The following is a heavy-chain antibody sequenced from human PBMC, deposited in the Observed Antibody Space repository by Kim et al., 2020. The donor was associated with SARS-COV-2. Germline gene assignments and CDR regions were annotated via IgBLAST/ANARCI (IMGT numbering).Heavy chain of an antibody. J-gene: IGHJ4*02. Sequence: ASVKVSCKVSGYTLTELSMHWVRQAPGKGLEWMGGFDPEDGETIYAQKFQGRVTMTEDTSTDTAYMELSSLRSEDTAVYYCATAPGDSSGYYLFDYWGQGTLVTVSS. V-gene: IGHV1-24*01. CDR2: FDPEDGET. D-gene: IGHD3-22*01. CDR1: GYTLTELS. CDR3: ATAPGDSSGYYLFDY.